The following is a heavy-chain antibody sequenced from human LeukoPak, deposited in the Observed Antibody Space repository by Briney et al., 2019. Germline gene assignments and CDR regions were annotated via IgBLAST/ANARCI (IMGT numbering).Heavy chain of an antibody. V-gene: IGHV3-48*01. D-gene: IGHD6-6*01. CDR1: GFTFSSYS. J-gene: IGHJ5*02. Sequence: GSLRLSCAASGFTFSSYSMNWVRQAPGKGLEWVSYISSSSSTIYYADSVKGRFTISRDNAKNSLYLRMNSLRAEDTAVYYCARLGTYRGSSSVSDWFDPWGQGTLVTVSS. CDR2: ISSSSSTI. CDR3: ARLGTYRGSSSVSDWFDP.